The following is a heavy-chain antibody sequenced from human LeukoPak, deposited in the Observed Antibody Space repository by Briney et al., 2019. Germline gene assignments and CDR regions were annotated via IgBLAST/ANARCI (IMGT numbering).Heavy chain of an antibody. V-gene: IGHV1-2*06. D-gene: IGHD1-7*01. J-gene: IGHJ5*02. CDR2: INPNSDGT. Sequence: ASVKVSCKASGYTFNGYYMHWVRQAPGQGLEWMERINPNSDGTNYAQKFQGRVTVTRDTSISTAYMELSRLTSDDTAVYYCARGAETTTNWFDPWGQGTLVTVSS. CDR3: ARGAETTTNWFDP. CDR1: GYTFNGYY.